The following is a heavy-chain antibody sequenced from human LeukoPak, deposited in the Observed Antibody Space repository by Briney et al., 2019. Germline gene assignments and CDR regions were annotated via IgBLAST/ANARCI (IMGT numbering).Heavy chain of an antibody. D-gene: IGHD3-10*01. Sequence: SETLSLTCTVSGDSISSYYWSWIRQPPEKGLEWIGYVYYSGSTNFNPSLKSRVTISVDTSKTQFSLKVTSVTAADTAVYYCARLQRITMAGPDYWYFDLWGRGTLVTVSS. J-gene: IGHJ2*01. CDR1: GDSISSYY. V-gene: IGHV4-59*01. CDR3: ARLQRITMAGPDYWYFDL. CDR2: VYYSGST.